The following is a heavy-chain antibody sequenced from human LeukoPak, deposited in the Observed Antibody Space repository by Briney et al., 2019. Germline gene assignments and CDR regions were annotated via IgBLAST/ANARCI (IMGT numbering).Heavy chain of an antibody. CDR1: GFTFSSYW. D-gene: IGHD6-19*01. CDR3: ARGYSSGWYYFDY. V-gene: IGHV3-74*01. Sequence: PGGSLRLSCAASGFTFSSYWMHWVRQAPGKGLVWVSRINSDGSSTSYADSVKGRFTISRDNAKNTLYLQMNSLRAEYTAVYYCARGYSSGWYYFDYWGQGTLVTVSS. CDR2: INSDGSST. J-gene: IGHJ4*02.